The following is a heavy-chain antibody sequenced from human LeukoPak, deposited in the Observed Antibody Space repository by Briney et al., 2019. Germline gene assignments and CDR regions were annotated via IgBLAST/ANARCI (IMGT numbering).Heavy chain of an antibody. V-gene: IGHV3-23*01. D-gene: IGHD5-12*01. J-gene: IGHJ4*02. CDR1: GGSFSSRY. Sequence: ETLSLTCGVSGGSFSSRYWTWIRQPPGKGLEWVSTIIASSGSTFYADSVKGRFTISKDTSKNTLYLHMSSLRADDTAVYYCAKGGYDYVEVAYFDQWGQGTLVTVSS. CDR3: AKGGYDYVEVAYFDQ. CDR2: IIASSGST.